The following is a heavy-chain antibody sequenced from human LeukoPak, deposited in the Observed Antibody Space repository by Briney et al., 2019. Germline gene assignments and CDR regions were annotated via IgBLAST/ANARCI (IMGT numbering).Heavy chain of an antibody. CDR2: INAGNGNT. Sequence: GASVKVSCKASGYTFTSYAMHWVRQAPGQRLEWMGWINAGNGNTKYSQKFQGRVTITRDTSASTAYMELSSLRSEDTAVYYCARDLGYCSGGSCSRFDYWGQGTLVTVSS. CDR3: ARDLGYCSGGSCSRFDY. CDR1: GYTFTSYA. J-gene: IGHJ4*02. D-gene: IGHD2-15*01. V-gene: IGHV1-3*01.